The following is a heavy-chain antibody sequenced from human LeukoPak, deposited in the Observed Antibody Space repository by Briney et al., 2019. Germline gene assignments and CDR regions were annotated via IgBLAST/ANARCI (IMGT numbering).Heavy chain of an antibody. CDR2: ISGYNGNT. J-gene: IGHJ4*02. Sequence: GASVKVSCKASGYTFTSYGISWVRQAPGQGLEWMGWISGYNGNTKYAQKVQGRVTMTTDTSTSTSYMELGSLRSDDTAVYYCARDLIKGSYYDSSGYYPFDYWGQGTLVTVSS. CDR1: GYTFTSYG. CDR3: ARDLIKGSYYDSSGYYPFDY. V-gene: IGHV1-18*01. D-gene: IGHD3-22*01.